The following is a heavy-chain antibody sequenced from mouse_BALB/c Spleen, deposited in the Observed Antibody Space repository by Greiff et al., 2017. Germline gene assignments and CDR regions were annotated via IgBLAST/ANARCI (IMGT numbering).Heavy chain of an antibody. J-gene: IGHJ2*01. CDR2: ISYSGST. Sequence: DVQLQESGPGLVKPSQSLSLTCTVTGYSITSDYAWNWIRQFPGNKLEWMGYISYSGSTSYNPSLKSRISITRDTSKNQFFLQLNSVTTEDTATYYCASYYGSSYVGFDYWGQGTTLTVSS. D-gene: IGHD1-1*01. CDR1: GYSITSDYA. CDR3: ASYYGSSYVGFDY. V-gene: IGHV3-2*02.